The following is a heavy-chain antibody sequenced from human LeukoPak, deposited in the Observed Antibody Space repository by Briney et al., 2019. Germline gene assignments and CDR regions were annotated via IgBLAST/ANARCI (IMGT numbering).Heavy chain of an antibody. CDR2: ISGSGGST. V-gene: IGHV3-23*01. J-gene: IGHJ4*02. CDR1: GFTFSSYA. CDR3: AKQTIFGVAKNLGGTIGAEFDY. Sequence: GGSLRLSCAASGFTFSSYAMSWVRQAPGKGLEWVSAISGSGGSTYYADSGKGRFTISRDNSKNTLYLQMNSLRAEDTAVYYCAKQTIFGVAKNLGGTIGAEFDYWGQGTLVTVSS. D-gene: IGHD3-3*01.